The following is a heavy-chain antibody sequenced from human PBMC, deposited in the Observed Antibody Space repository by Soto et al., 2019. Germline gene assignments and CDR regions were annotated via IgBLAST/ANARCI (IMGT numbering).Heavy chain of an antibody. CDR3: ARASGYGSGWHDY. CDR1: GFTFSSYS. J-gene: IGHJ4*02. Sequence: EVQLVESGGGLVKPGGSLRLSCAASGFTFSSYSMNWVRQAPGKGLEWVSSISSRSSYIYYADSVKGRFTISRDNAKNTLYLQMNSQRAEDTAVYYCARASGYGSGWHDYWGQGTLVTVSS. CDR2: ISSRSSYI. D-gene: IGHD6-19*01. V-gene: IGHV3-21*01.